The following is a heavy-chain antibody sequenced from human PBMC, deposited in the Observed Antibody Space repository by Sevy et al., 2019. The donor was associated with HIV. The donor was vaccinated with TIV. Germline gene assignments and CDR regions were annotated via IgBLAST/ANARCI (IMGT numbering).Heavy chain of an antibody. D-gene: IGHD3-16*02. CDR1: GYTFTGYY. J-gene: IGHJ4*02. CDR2: INPNSGGT. V-gene: IGHV1-2*02. CDR3: ARTFPRELSIGIDY. Sequence: ASVKVSCKASGYTFTGYYTHWVRQAPGQGLEWMGWINPNSGGTNYAQKFQGRVTMTRDTSISTAYMELSRLRSDDTAVYYCARTFPRELSIGIDYWGQGTLVTVSS.